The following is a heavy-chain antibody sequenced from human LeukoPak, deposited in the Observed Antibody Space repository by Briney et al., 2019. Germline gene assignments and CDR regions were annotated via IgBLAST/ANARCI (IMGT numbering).Heavy chain of an antibody. CDR1: GYTFTGYY. Sequence: ASVKVSCKASGYTFTGYYMHWVRQAPGQGLEWMGWINPNSGGTNYAQKFQGRVTMTRDTSISTAYMELRRLRSDDTAVYYCARRPPAIKGIAVAGRDIYYYYYYMDVWGKGTTVTVSS. CDR2: INPNSGGT. J-gene: IGHJ6*03. V-gene: IGHV1-2*02. CDR3: ARRPPAIKGIAVAGRDIYYYYYYMDV. D-gene: IGHD6-19*01.